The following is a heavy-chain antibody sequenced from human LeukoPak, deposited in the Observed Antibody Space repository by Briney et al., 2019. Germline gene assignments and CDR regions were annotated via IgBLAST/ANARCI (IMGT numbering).Heavy chain of an antibody. CDR3: AKGRGACGLYGLYFDS. Sequence: GGSLRLSCAASGFTFSSYGMHWVCQAPGKGLEWVAFISYDEINQYYADSVKGRFTISRDNSKNTLYLEMNSLRFEDTAMYYCAKGRGACGLYGLYFDSGGQGTLVTVSS. V-gene: IGHV3-30*02. CDR2: ISYDEINQ. D-gene: IGHD2-8*01. J-gene: IGHJ4*02. CDR1: GFTFSSYG.